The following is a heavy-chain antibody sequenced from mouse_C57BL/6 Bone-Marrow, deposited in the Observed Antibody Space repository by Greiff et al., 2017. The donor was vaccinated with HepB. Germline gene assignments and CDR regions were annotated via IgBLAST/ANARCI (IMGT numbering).Heavy chain of an antibody. CDR1: GYTFTDHT. D-gene: IGHD1-1*01. V-gene: IGHV1-78*01. Sequence: QVQLKESDAELVKPGASVKISCKVSGYTFTDHTIHWMKQRPEQGLEWIGYIYPRDGSTKYNEKFKGNATLTADKSSSKAYMQLNSLTSEDSAVYFCASAHYYGSSYHYYAMDYWGQGTSVTVSS. CDR3: ASAHYYGSSYHYYAMDY. J-gene: IGHJ4*01. CDR2: IYPRDGST.